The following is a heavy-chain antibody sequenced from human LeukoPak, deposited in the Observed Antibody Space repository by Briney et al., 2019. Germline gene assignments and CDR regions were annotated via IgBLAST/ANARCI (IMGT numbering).Heavy chain of an antibody. J-gene: IGHJ4*02. V-gene: IGHV1-46*01. CDR3: TRAQSYCTSSSCSADY. Sequence: ASVTVSCTASGYTFTTYYIHWVRRAPGQGLEWMGIINPSVGTTKYPDKFQGRVTMTRDTSTSTVYMELSGLGSDDTATYYCTRAQSYCTSSSCSADYWGQGTLVTVSS. CDR2: INPSVGTT. D-gene: IGHD2-15*01. CDR1: GYTFTTYY.